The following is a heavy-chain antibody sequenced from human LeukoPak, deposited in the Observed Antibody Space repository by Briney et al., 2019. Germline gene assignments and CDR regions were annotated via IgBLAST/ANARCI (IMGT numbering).Heavy chain of an antibody. CDR1: GYTLTELS. V-gene: IGHV1-24*01. CDR2: FDPEDGET. Sequence: ASAKVSCKVSGYTLTELSMHWVRQAPGKGLEWMGGFDPEDGETIYAQKFQGRVTMTEDTSTDTAYMELSSLRSEDTAVYYCATDAPGYDFWSGYYWGQGTLVTVSS. J-gene: IGHJ4*02. D-gene: IGHD3-3*01. CDR3: ATDAPGYDFWSGYY.